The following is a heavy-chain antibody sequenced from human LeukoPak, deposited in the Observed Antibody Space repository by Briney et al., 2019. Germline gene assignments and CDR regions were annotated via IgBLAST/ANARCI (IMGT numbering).Heavy chain of an antibody. CDR3: ARGYYDFCMDV. CDR1: GFTFSDYY. D-gene: IGHD3-3*01. V-gene: IGHV3-11*06. CDR2: ISSSSSYT. J-gene: IGHJ6*02. Sequence: GGSLRLSCAASGFTFSDYYMSWIRQAPGKGLEWVSYISSSSSYTNYADSVKGRFTISRDNAKNTLYLQMNSLRAEDTAVYYCARGYYDFCMDVWGQGTTVTVSS.